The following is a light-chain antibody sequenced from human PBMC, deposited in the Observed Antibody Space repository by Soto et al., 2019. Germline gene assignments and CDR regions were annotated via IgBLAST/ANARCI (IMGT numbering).Light chain of an antibody. V-gene: IGKV3D-20*02. CDR1: QSVSSSY. CDR3: QQRSNWPTST. J-gene: IGKJ5*01. Sequence: VVRQAAEALSVGAGDRATLYCRAIQSVSSSYFAWYQQKPGQAPRLLIYGASSRATGIPDRFSGSGSGTDVTHTISSLGPEDLAVYYCQQRSNWPTSTCGQGTRLEIK. CDR2: GAS.